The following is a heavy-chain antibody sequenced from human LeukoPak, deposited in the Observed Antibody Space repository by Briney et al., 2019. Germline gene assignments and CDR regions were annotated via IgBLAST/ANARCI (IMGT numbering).Heavy chain of an antibody. J-gene: IGHJ3*02. Sequence: ASVKVSCKASGYTFTSYGISWVRQAPGQGLEWMGWISAYNGNTNYAQKLQGRVTMTTDTSTSTAYMELRSLRSDDTAVYDCATANRYCTNGVCYAGAFDIWGQGTMVTVSS. CDR2: ISAYNGNT. CDR3: ATANRYCTNGVCYAGAFDI. CDR1: GYTFTSYG. D-gene: IGHD2-8*01. V-gene: IGHV1-18*01.